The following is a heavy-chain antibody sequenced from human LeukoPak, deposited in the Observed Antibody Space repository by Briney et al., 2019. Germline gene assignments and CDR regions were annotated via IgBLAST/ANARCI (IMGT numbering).Heavy chain of an antibody. Sequence: TGGSLRLSCVVSGIAFSGYSMIWVRQAPGKGLEYVSAITINIDRTFYADSVQGRFTISRDNSANTLYLQMSSLRPEDTAVYYCVKPARGSGIQNGFDYWGQGTLVTVSS. J-gene: IGHJ4*02. CDR3: VKPARGSGIQNGFDY. D-gene: IGHD3-10*01. CDR1: GIAFSGYS. V-gene: IGHV3-64D*06. CDR2: ITINIDRT.